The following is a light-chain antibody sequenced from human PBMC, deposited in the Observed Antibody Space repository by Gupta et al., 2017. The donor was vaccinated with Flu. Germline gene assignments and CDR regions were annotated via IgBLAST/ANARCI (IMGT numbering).Light chain of an antibody. CDR2: GTS. CDR1: QSIRGD. CDR3: QQKHNWPIT. Sequence: PATLSWSPGERATLCCWARQSIRGDLTWFQQQPSQAPRHLIYGTSTRATIVPARFSVSGYGTEFSLAISDRQCEDFAVYYCQQKHNWPITFGQGTRMDIK. J-gene: IGKJ5*01. V-gene: IGKV3-15*01.